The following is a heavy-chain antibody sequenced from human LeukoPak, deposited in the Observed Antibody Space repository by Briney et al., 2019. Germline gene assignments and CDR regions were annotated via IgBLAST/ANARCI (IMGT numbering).Heavy chain of an antibody. J-gene: IGHJ3*02. Sequence: GGSLRLSCAASGFTFSSYAMSWVRQAPGKGLEWVAVISYDGSNKYYADSVKGRFTISRDNSKNTLYLRMNSLRAEDTAVYYCARDPGRFLEWLRPFSSSLSDAFDIWGQGTMVTVSS. CDR3: ARDPGRFLEWLRPFSSSLSDAFDI. CDR1: GFTFSSYA. CDR2: ISYDGSNK. V-gene: IGHV3-30-3*01. D-gene: IGHD3-3*01.